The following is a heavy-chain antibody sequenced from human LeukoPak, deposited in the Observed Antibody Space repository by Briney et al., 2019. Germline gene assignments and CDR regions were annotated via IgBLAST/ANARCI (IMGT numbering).Heavy chain of an antibody. J-gene: IGHJ4*02. V-gene: IGHV3-23*01. D-gene: IGHD3-22*01. CDR1: GFTFSSYA. CDR3: AKARLYYYEGSGYSYFDH. CDR2: ISASGST. Sequence: TGGSLRLSCAASGFTFSSYAMSWVRQAPGKGLEWVSAISASGSTYYADSVKGRFTISRDNSKNTLYLQINSLRIEDTAVYHCAKARLYYYEGSGYSYFDHWGQGTLVTVSS.